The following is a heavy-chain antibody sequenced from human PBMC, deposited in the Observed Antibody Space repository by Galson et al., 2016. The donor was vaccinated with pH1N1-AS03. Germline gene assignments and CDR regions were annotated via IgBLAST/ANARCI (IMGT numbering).Heavy chain of an antibody. CDR1: GYSFTNYW. Sequence: QSGAEVKKPGESLKISCKGSGYSFTNYWIGWVRQMPGKGLEWMGIIHPGDSYTRYSPSFQGQVTISSDKSITTAHLQWSNLKASATAMYYCARHRLSVTHSFSTRGIDVWGKGTTVTVSS. J-gene: IGHJ6*04. V-gene: IGHV5-51*01. D-gene: IGHD5/OR15-5a*01. CDR2: IHPGDSYT. CDR3: ARHRLSVTHSFSTRGIDV.